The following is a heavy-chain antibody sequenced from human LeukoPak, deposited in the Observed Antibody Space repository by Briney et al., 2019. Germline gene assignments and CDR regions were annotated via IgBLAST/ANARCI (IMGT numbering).Heavy chain of an antibody. V-gene: IGHV3-21*01. J-gene: IGHJ4*02. CDR3: ARVSRGYNYGYVDY. D-gene: IGHD5-18*01. CDR2: ISTSSSYT. CDR1: GFTFSTYS. Sequence: GGSLRFSCAASGFTFSTYSMNWVRQAPGKGLEWVSSISTSSSYTYYADSVKGRFTISRDNAKNSLYLQMNSLRAEDTAVYYCARVSRGYNYGYVDYWGQGTLATVSS.